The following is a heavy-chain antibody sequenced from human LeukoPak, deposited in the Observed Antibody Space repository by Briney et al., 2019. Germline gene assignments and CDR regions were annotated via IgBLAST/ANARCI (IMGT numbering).Heavy chain of an antibody. J-gene: IGHJ4*02. CDR2: IWYDGSNK. CDR1: RFTFSSYG. D-gene: IGHD4-23*01. CDR3: ARDLGLGYGGNSVDY. V-gene: IGHV3-33*01. Sequence: GRSLRLSCAASRFTFSSYGMHWVRQAPGKGLEWVAVIWYDGSNKYYADSVKGRFTISRDNSKNTLYLQMNSLRAEDTAVYYCARDLGLGYGGNSVDYWGQGTLVTVSS.